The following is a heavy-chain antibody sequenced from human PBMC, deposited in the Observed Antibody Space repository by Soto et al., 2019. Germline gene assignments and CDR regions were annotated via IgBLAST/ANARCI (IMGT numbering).Heavy chain of an antibody. J-gene: IGHJ5*02. CDR2: ISGSGGST. D-gene: IGHD2-2*01. CDR1: GFTFSSYA. Sequence: GGSLRLSCAASGFTFSSYAMSWVRQAPGKWLEWVSAISGSGGSTYYADSVKGRFTISRDNSKNTLYLQMNSLRAEDTAVYYCAKHYCSSTSCYFGWFDPWGQGXLVTVYS. V-gene: IGHV3-23*01. CDR3: AKHYCSSTSCYFGWFDP.